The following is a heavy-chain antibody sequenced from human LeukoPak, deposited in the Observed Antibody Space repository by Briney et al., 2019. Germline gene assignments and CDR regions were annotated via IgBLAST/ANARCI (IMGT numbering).Heavy chain of an antibody. Sequence: PSETLSLTCAVYGGSFSGYYWSWIRQPPGKGLEWIGEINHSGSTNYNPSLKSRVTILVDTSKNQFSLKLSSVTAADTAVYYCARPGNDYDILTGSVDAFDIWGQGTMVTVSS. CDR2: INHSGST. CDR3: ARPGNDYDILTGSVDAFDI. J-gene: IGHJ3*02. CDR1: GGSFSGYY. D-gene: IGHD3-9*01. V-gene: IGHV4-34*01.